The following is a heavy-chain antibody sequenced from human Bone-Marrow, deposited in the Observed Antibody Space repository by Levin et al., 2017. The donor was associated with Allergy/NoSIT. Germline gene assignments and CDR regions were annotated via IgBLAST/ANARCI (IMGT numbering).Heavy chain of an antibody. CDR3: AKDRYYASGSQSSFES. D-gene: IGHD3-10*01. J-gene: IGHJ5*01. CDR1: GFTFSKSA. CDR2: TSGSGANT. Sequence: GGSLRLSCTVSGFTFSKSALAWVRQGPGKGLEWVSVTSGSGANTYYADSLQGRFIVSRDNAMNTIFLQMNSLRVEDTAVYYCAKDRYYASGSQSSFESWGQGTLVTVSS. V-gene: IGHV3-23*01.